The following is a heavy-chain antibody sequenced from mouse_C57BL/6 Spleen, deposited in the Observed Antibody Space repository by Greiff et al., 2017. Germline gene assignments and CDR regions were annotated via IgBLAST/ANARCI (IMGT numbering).Heavy chain of an antibody. CDR1: GYAFTNYL. CDR3: AKRVLGAGFAY. D-gene: IGHD3-3*01. V-gene: IGHV1-54*01. J-gene: IGHJ3*01. Sequence: QVQLQQSGAELVRPGTSVKVSCKASGYAFTNYLIEWVKQRPGQGLEWIGVINPGSGGTNYNEKFKGKVTLTADKTSRTAYMQLSRLTSEDSAVYFCAKRVLGAGFAYWGQGTLVTVSA. CDR2: INPGSGGT.